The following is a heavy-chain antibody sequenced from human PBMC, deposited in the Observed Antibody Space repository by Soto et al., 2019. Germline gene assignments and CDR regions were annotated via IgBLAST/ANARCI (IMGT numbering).Heavy chain of an antibody. D-gene: IGHD1-26*01. CDR3: ESDSPRYSGSYPTDY. CDR1: GFTFSSYS. J-gene: IGHJ4*02. V-gene: IGHV3-48*01. CDR2: ISSSSSTI. Sequence: GGSLRLSCAASGFTFSSYSMNRVRQAPGKGLEWVSYISSSSSTIHYSDSVKGRFTISRDNAKNSLYLQMNSLRAEDTAVYYCESDSPRYSGSYPTDYWGQGTLVTVS.